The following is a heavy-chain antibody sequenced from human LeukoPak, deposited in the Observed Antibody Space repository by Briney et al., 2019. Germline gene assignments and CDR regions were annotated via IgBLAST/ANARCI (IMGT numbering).Heavy chain of an antibody. CDR2: ISYDGSNK. CDR1: GFTFSSYA. J-gene: IGHJ4*02. V-gene: IGHV3-30-3*01. CDR3: ARYSSGHFDY. Sequence: GGSLRLSCAASGFTFSSYAMHWVRQAPGKGLEWVAVISYDGSNKYYADSVKGRFTISRDNSKNTLYLQMNSLRAEDTAVYYCARYSSGHFDYWGQGTLVTVSS. D-gene: IGHD6-19*01.